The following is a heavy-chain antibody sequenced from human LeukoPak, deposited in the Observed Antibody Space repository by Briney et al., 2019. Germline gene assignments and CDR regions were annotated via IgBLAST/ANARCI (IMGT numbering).Heavy chain of an antibody. CDR1: GYTFTGYY. D-gene: IGHD4-23*01. CDR3: ARALMTTVVTTSGGDI. V-gene: IGHV1-2*02. Sequence: AASVKVSCKASGYTFTGYYMHWVRQAPGQGLEWMGWINPNSGGTNYAQKFQGRVTMTRDTSISTAYMELSRLRSDDTAVYYCARALMTTVVTTSGGDIWGQGTMVTVSS. CDR2: INPNSGGT. J-gene: IGHJ3*02.